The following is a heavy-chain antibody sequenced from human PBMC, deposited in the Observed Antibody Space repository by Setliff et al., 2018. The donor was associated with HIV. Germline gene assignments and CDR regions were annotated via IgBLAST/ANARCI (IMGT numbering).Heavy chain of an antibody. CDR1: GYTFTSYG. CDR3: ARDQRITMIVVVTDAFDI. J-gene: IGHJ3*02. CDR2: ISAYNGNT. D-gene: IGHD3-22*01. V-gene: IGHV1-18*01. Sequence: ASVKVSCKASGYTFTSYGISWVRQAPGQGLEWMGWISAYNGNTNYAQKLQGRVTMTTDTSTSTAYMELRSLRSDDTAVYYCARDQRITMIVVVTDAFDIWGQGTTVTVSS.